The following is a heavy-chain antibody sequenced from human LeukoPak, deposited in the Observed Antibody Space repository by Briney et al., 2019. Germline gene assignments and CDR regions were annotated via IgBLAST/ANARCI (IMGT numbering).Heavy chain of an antibody. Sequence: ASVKDSCKASGYTFTGYYMHLVRQAPGQGIELMGWINPNSGGTKYAQKVQGRVTMTRDTSIGTAYMDLSRLRSDDTVVYYWVLKLLWFGEGNYGMYVWGQKTTGTVSS. CDR2: INPNSGGT. CDR1: GYTFTGYY. CDR3: VLKLLWFGEGNYGMYV. D-gene: IGHD3-10*01. J-gene: IGHJ6*02. V-gene: IGHV1-2*02.